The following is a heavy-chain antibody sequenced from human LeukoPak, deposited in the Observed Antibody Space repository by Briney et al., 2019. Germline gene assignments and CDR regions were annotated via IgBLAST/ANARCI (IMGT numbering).Heavy chain of an antibody. CDR2: IRYDEINK. V-gene: IGHV3-30*02. CDR3: ARDLWFGELEFY. D-gene: IGHD3-10*01. Sequence: GGSLRLSCTASGFTFSTYGMHWVRQAPGKGLEWVAFIRYDEINKYYADSVKGRFTISRDNAKNSLYLQMNSLRAEDTAVYYCARDLWFGELEFYWGQGTLVTVSS. J-gene: IGHJ4*02. CDR1: GFTFSTYG.